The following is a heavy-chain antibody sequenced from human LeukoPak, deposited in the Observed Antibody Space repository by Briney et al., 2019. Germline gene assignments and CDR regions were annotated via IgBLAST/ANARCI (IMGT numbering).Heavy chain of an antibody. J-gene: IGHJ4*02. D-gene: IGHD3-22*01. Sequence: GGSLRLSCAASGFTFSSYVMHWVRQAPGKGLEWVAVISYDGSNKYYADSVKGRFTISRDNSKTTLYLQMNSLRAEDTAVYYCAREGYSYDSSGYYYFDYWGQGTLVAVSS. CDR1: GFTFSSYV. V-gene: IGHV3-30*04. CDR3: AREGYSYDSSGYYYFDY. CDR2: ISYDGSNK.